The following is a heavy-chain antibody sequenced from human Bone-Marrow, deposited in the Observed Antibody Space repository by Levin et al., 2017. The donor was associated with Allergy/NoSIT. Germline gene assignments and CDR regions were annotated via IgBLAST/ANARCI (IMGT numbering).Heavy chain of an antibody. CDR1: GFTFSSYS. D-gene: IGHD5-12*01. CDR3: ARVISGRRDAFDI. J-gene: IGHJ3*02. Sequence: GESLKISCAASGFTFSSYSMNWVRQAPGKGLEWVSSISSSSSYIYYADSVKGRFTISRDNAKNSLYLQMNSLRAEDTAVYYCARVISGRRDAFDIWGQGTMVTVSS. CDR2: ISSSSSYI. V-gene: IGHV3-21*01.